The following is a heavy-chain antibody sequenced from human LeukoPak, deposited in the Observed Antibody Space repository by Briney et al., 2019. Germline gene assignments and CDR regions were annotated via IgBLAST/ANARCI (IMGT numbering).Heavy chain of an antibody. V-gene: IGHV3-23*01. CDR1: GFTFSSYA. CDR2: ISGSGGST. Sequence: GGSLRLSCAASGFTFSSYAMGWVRQAPGKGLEWVSAISGSGGSTYYADSVKGRFTISRDNSKNTLYLQMNSLRAEDTAVYYCAKTDEYYYDSSGYFDYWGQGTLVTVSS. CDR3: AKTDEYYYDSSGYFDY. D-gene: IGHD3-22*01. J-gene: IGHJ4*02.